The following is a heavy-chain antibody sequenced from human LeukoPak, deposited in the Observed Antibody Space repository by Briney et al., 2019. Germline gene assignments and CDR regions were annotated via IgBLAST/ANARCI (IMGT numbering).Heavy chain of an antibody. CDR1: GGTFSSYA. Sequence: SVKVSCKASGGTFSSYAISWVRQAPGQGLEWMEGIIPIFGTANYAQKFQGRVTITTDESTSTAYIELSSLRSEDTAVYYCARAHGGNTDGWFDPWGQGTLVTVSS. CDR3: ARAHGGNTDGWFDP. J-gene: IGHJ5*02. CDR2: IIPIFGTA. D-gene: IGHD4-23*01. V-gene: IGHV1-69*05.